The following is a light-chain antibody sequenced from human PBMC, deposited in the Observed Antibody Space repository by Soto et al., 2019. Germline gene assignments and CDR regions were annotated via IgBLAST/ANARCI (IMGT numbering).Light chain of an antibody. CDR2: DNN. J-gene: IGLJ1*01. Sequence: PRAFTATPGQTGHFSYSVSNPNIGNNYVSWYQQPPGTAPKLLIYDNNKRPSEIPDRFSGSKSGPSATLGLTGLQPGDEADYYCETVATTLIAGVFGTGTQVTVL. CDR1: NPNIGNNY. CDR3: ETVATTLIAGV. V-gene: IGLV1-51*01.